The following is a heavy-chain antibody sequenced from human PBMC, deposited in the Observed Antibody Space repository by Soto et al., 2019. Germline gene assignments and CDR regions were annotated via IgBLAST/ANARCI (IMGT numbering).Heavy chain of an antibody. CDR1: GGTFSSYT. J-gene: IGHJ3*02. V-gene: IGHV1-69*02. CDR2: IIPILGIA. CDR3: AGGGDGYNSGAFDI. Sequence: QVQLVQSGAEVKKPGSSVKVSCKASGGTFSSYTISWVRQAPGQGLEWMGRIIPILGIANYAQKFQGRVTITVDKSTSTAYMELSSLRSEDTAVYYCAGGGDGYNSGAFDIWGQGTMVTVSS. D-gene: IGHD5-12*01.